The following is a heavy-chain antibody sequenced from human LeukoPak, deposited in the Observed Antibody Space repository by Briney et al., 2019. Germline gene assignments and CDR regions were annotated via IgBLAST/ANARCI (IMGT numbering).Heavy chain of an antibody. CDR3: AKDYTGNSEYFQH. CDR2: ISGSGGST. D-gene: IGHD1-7*01. J-gene: IGHJ1*01. CDR1: GFSFSIYA. Sequence: GGSLRPSCAASGFSFSIYAMSWVRQAPGKGLEWVSAISGSGGSTYYADSVKGRFTISRDNSKNTLYLQMNSLRAEDTAVYYCAKDYTGNSEYFQHWGQGTLVTVSS. V-gene: IGHV3-23*01.